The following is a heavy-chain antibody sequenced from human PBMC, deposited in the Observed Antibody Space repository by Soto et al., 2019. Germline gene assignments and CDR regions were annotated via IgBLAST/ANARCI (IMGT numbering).Heavy chain of an antibody. J-gene: IGHJ5*02. D-gene: IGHD6-13*01. CDR2: INHSGST. Sequence: SETLSLTCAVYGGSFSGYYWSWIRQPPGKGLEWIGEINHSGSTNYNPSLKSRVTISVDTSKNQFSLKLSSVTAADTAVYYCARVKRYSSSWFRGLQNWFDPWGQGTLVTVSS. V-gene: IGHV4-34*01. CDR1: GGSFSGYY. CDR3: ARVKRYSSSWFRGLQNWFDP.